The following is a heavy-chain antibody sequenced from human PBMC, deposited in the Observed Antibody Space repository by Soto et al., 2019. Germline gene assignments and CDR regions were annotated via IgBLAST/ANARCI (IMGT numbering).Heavy chain of an antibody. CDR1: GFTVSSNY. Sequence: GGSLRLSCVVSGFTVSSNYMSWVRLVPGKGLEWVSFIYSDGRTYYADSVKGRFTTSRLSAKNTLYLQMDRLRPEDTAMYYCVRMGFSGGGYLSYYYYGMDIWGQGTTVTVSS. CDR2: IYSDGRT. J-gene: IGHJ6*02. CDR3: VRMGFSGGGYLSYYYYGMDI. V-gene: IGHV3-53*04. D-gene: IGHD5-12*01.